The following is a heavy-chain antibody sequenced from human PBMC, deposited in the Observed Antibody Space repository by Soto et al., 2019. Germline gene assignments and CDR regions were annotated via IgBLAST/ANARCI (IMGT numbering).Heavy chain of an antibody. CDR3: ARVRDYDFWSGYRPPFQYYMDV. Sequence: GGSVRLSLAASGFTFSSYWMSWVRQAPGKGVEWVANIKQDGSEKYYVDSVKGRFTISRDNAKNSLYLQMNSLRAEDTAVYYCARVRDYDFWSGYRPPFQYYMDVRGTGTTVTVSS. V-gene: IGHV3-7*01. CDR1: GFTFSSYW. J-gene: IGHJ6*03. D-gene: IGHD3-3*01. CDR2: IKQDGSEK.